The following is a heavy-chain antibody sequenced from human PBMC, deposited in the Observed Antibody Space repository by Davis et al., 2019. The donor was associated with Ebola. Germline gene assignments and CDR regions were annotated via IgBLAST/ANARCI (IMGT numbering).Heavy chain of an antibody. J-gene: IGHJ6*04. D-gene: IGHD3-9*01. V-gene: IGHV1-18*04. CDR2: INPHNGNT. CDR1: GYTFTSYG. Sequence: ASVKVSCKASGYTFTSYGITWVRQAPGQGLEWMGWINPHNGNTNYAQNVQGRVTMTTDTSTSTAYMEVGILRSDDTAVYYCARGALARRRITIFWPNPGMDVWGKGTTVTVSS. CDR3: ARGALARRRITIFWPNPGMDV.